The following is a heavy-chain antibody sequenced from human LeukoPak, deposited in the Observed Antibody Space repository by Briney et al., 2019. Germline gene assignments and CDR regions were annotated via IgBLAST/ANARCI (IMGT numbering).Heavy chain of an antibody. D-gene: IGHD5-24*01. CDR1: GDSVSSSPYY. Sequence: PSETLSLTCSVSGDSVSSSPYYWGWIRQPPGKGLEWIGNTFSTFTLYNASLRSRVTILVDTSKNQFSLKLTSATAADTAIYYCARYKFHNYFDPWGQGTLVVVSS. CDR3: ARYKFHNYFDP. V-gene: IGHV4-61*01. CDR2: TFSTFT. J-gene: IGHJ5*02.